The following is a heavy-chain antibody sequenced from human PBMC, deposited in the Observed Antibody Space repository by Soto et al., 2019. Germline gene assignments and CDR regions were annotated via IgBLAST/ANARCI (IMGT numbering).Heavy chain of an antibody. Sequence: SETLSLTCTVSGGSISSGGYYWSWIRQHPGKGLEWIGYIYYSGSTYYNPSLKSRVTISVDTSKNQFSLKLSSVTAADTAVYYCARAFYSGYDTNWFDPWGQGTLVTVSS. CDR2: IYYSGST. V-gene: IGHV4-31*03. CDR1: GGSISSGGYY. D-gene: IGHD5-12*01. CDR3: ARAFYSGYDTNWFDP. J-gene: IGHJ5*02.